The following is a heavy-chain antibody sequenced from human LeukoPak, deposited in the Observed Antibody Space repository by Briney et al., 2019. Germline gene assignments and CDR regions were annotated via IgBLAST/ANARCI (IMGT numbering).Heavy chain of an antibody. CDR1: GDSVSSNSAA. V-gene: IGHV6-1*01. CDR2: TYYRSKWYN. J-gene: IGHJ5*02. D-gene: IGHD4-17*01. CDR3: ARDLPTVTTDRPLLDP. Sequence: SQTLSLTCAISGDSVSSNSAAWNWIRQSPSRGLEWLGRTYYRSKWYNDYAVSVKSRITINPDTSKNQFSLQLNSVTPEDTAVYYCARDLPTVTTDRPLLDPWGQGTLVTVSS.